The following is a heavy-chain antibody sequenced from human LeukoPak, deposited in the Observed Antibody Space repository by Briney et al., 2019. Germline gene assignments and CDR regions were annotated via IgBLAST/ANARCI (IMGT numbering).Heavy chain of an antibody. V-gene: IGHV3-23*01. CDR1: GFTFSSYA. Sequence: GGSLRLPCAASGFTFSSYAMSWVRQAPGKGLEWVSVISGSGASTYYADSVKGRFTISRDNSKNTLYLQMNSLRAEDTAVYSCAKDRSSSGYYYFDYWGQGTLVTVSS. J-gene: IGHJ4*02. CDR2: ISGSGAST. CDR3: AKDRSSSGYYYFDY. D-gene: IGHD3-22*01.